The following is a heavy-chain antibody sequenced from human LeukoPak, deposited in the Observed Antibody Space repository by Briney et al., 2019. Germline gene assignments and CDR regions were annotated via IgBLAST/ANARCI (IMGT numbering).Heavy chain of an antibody. V-gene: IGHV5-51*01. CDR3: ARSGGYCSSASCFYFDY. J-gene: IGHJ4*02. Sequence: GESPKISCKGSGYSFTIYWIGWVRQMPGKGLEWMGIIYPGDSDTRYSPSFQGQVTISADKSISTAYLQWSSLKASYTAMYYCARSGGYCSSASCFYFDYWGQGTLVTVSS. CDR1: GYSFTIYW. D-gene: IGHD2-2*01. CDR2: IYPGDSDT.